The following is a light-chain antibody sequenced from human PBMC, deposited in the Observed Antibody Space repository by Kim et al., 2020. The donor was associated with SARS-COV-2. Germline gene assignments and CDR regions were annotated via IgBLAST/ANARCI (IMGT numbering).Light chain of an antibody. V-gene: IGKV1-39*01. CDR2: AAS. Sequence: DIQMTQSPSSLSASVGDRVTITCRASRTVNNYVNWYQQKPGKAPKLLIYAASNLQSGVPSRFSGSGSGTDFTLTVTSLQPEDFATYYCHQSYGTTHTFGQGTKLEIK. CDR3: HQSYGTTHT. CDR1: RTVNNY. J-gene: IGKJ2*01.